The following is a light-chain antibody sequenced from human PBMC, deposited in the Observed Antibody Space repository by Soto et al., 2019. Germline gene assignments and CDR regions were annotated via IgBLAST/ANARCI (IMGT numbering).Light chain of an antibody. J-gene: IGKJ4*01. CDR1: QNIDTY. CDR2: SAY. Sequence: DIQMTRSPSSLSASVGDRVTITCRASQNIDTYLNWYLQKPGQAPKLLIYSAYSLQSGVSPRFSGDGSGSDFTLTISSLDLEDFALYYCQQRSAWPFTFGGGT. CDR3: QQRSAWPFT. V-gene: IGKV1-39*01.